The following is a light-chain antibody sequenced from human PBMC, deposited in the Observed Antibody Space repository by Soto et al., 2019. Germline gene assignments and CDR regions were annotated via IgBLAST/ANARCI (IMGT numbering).Light chain of an antibody. Sequence: DIQMTQSPSTLSASVGDTVTITCRASQSIGRGLAWYRQIPGKAPNLLMYDVSTLQSGVPSRFSGSASGTEFTLTISRLQPDDFATYYCQQYSSYSWTSGQGTKVEL. J-gene: IGKJ1*01. V-gene: IGKV1-5*01. CDR3: QQYSSYSWT. CDR2: DVS. CDR1: QSIGRG.